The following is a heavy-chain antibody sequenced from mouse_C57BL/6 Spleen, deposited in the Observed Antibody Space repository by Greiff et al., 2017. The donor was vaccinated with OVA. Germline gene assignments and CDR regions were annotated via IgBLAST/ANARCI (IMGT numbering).Heavy chain of an antibody. J-gene: IGHJ4*01. D-gene: IGHD2-4*01. CDR1: GYTFTSYW. Sequence: VQLQQPGTELVKPGASVKLSCKASGYTFTSYWMHWVKQRPGPGLEWIGNINPSNGGTNYNEKFKSKATLTVDKSSSTAYMQLSSLTSEDSAVYYCARTDYDVDYAMDYWGQGTSVTVSS. V-gene: IGHV1-53*01. CDR3: ARTDYDVDYAMDY. CDR2: INPSNGGT.